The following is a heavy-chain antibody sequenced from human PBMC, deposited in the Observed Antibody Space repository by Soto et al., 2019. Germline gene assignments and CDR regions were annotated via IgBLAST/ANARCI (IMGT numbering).Heavy chain of an antibody. CDR2: IWFDGSTK. CDR3: ARDSLVPYGYRIDF. CDR1: GFTFRSYG. Sequence: QMQLVESGGGVVQPGRSLRLSCAASGFTFRSYGIHWVRQAPGKGLEWVALIWFDGSTKYYVDSVKGRFDVSRDNSKNTLYLQMNSLRVEDTAVYYCARDSLVPYGYRIDFWGQGSTVTVSS. D-gene: IGHD2-2*01. J-gene: IGHJ6*02. V-gene: IGHV3-33*01.